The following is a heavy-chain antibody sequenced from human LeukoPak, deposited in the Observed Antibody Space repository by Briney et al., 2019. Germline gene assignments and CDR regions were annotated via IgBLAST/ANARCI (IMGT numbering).Heavy chain of an antibody. V-gene: IGHV3-23*01. CDR3: AKAPAYCGGDCYSGYLQH. Sequence: GGSLRLSCAASGFTFSSYAMSWVRQAPGKGLEWVSGIKGGGGNTYYADSVKGRLTISRDNSKNTLYLQMNSLRVEDTAVYYCAKAPAYCGGDCYSGYLQHWGQGTLVTVSS. J-gene: IGHJ1*01. CDR1: GFTFSSYA. D-gene: IGHD2-21*01. CDR2: IKGGGGNT.